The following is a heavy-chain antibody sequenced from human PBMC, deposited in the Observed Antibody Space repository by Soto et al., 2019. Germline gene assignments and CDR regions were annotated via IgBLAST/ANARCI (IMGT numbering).Heavy chain of an antibody. Sequence: QVQLVQSGAEVKKPGASVKVSCKASGYTFTSYAMHWVRQAPGQRLEWMGWINAGNGNTTYSQKFQGRVTITRDTSARTAYMELSSLRSEDTAVYYCARCESGSYYYYGMDVWGQGTTVTVSS. V-gene: IGHV1-3*01. J-gene: IGHJ6*02. D-gene: IGHD1-26*01. CDR3: ARCESGSYYYYGMDV. CDR2: INAGNGNT. CDR1: GYTFTSYA.